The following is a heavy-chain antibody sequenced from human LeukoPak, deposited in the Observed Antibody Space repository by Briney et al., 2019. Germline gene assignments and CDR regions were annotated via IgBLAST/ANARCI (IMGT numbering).Heavy chain of an antibody. Sequence: GRSLRLSCAASGFTFSSYAMHWVRQAPGKGLEWVAVISYDGSKKYYADSVKGRFTISRDNSKNTLYLQMNSLRAEDTAVYYCARDRVFDSSGYYYVTSPDAFDIWGQGTMVTVSS. J-gene: IGHJ3*02. V-gene: IGHV3-30-3*01. CDR2: ISYDGSKK. CDR1: GFTFSSYA. CDR3: ARDRVFDSSGYYYVTSPDAFDI. D-gene: IGHD3-22*01.